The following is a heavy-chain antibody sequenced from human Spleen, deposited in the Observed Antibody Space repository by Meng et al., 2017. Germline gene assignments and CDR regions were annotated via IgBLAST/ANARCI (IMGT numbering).Heavy chain of an antibody. V-gene: IGHV7-4-1*02. CDR3: ARDDNGAPDY. CDR1: GYTFGSYG. Sequence: QVHLLQSGPEVKKPGASVRVSCKASGYTFGSYGICWVRQAPGQGLEWMGWMNTKTGNPTYAQGFTGRFVFSLDTSVSTAYLQISSLKAEDTAMYYCARDDNGAPDYWGQGTLVTVSS. J-gene: IGHJ4*02. CDR2: MNTKTGNP. D-gene: IGHD1-14*01.